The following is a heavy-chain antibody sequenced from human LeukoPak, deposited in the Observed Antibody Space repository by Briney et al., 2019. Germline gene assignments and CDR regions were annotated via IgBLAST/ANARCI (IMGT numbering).Heavy chain of an antibody. J-gene: IGHJ5*02. CDR3: TRGSGSDPWPIFDP. V-gene: IGHV1-69*04. D-gene: IGHD3-10*01. CDR1: GGTFSSYA. Sequence: GASVKVSCKASGGTFSSYAISWVRQAPGQGLEWMGRIIPILGIANYAQKFQGRVTITADKSTSTAYMELSSLRSEDTAVYYCTRGSGSDPWPIFDPWGPGTLVTVSS. CDR2: IIPILGIA.